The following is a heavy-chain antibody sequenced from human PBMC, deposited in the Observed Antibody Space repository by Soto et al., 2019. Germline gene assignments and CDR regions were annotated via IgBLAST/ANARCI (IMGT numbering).Heavy chain of an antibody. D-gene: IGHD1-20*01. CDR1: GGSIRSGGYF. CDR2: IYYNSGST. Sequence: QVQLQESGPGLVKPSQTLSLTCIVSGGSIRSGGYFWSWIRQHPGKGLEWIGNIYYNSGSTYYTPSLKSRGSIAVDASKNQFSLDLRSVTAADTAVYFCTRDKPLPYNSNSGKGYHGMDVWGQGTTVIVS. CDR3: TRDKPLPYNSNSGKGYHGMDV. V-gene: IGHV4-31*03. J-gene: IGHJ6*02.